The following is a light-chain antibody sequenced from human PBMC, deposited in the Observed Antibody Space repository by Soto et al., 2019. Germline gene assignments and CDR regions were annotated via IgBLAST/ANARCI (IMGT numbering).Light chain of an antibody. Sequence: QSVLTQPPSVSGTPGQRVTISCSGGSSKIGRKTVSWYQQLPGTAPKLLISNDYQRPSGVPDRFSGSTSATSASLAISGLQSEDEATYYCALWDDSLSDSVVFGGGTKLTVL. CDR3: ALWDDSLSDSVV. CDR2: NDY. V-gene: IGLV1-44*01. J-gene: IGLJ2*01. CDR1: SSKIGRKT.